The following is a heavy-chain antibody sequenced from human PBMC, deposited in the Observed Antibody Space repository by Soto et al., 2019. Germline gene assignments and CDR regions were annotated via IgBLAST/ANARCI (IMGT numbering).Heavy chain of an antibody. CDR1: GVSISSGNW. V-gene: IGHV4-4*01. D-gene: IGHD3-10*01. CDR3: ARLVYDTRLNYMYFDF. Sequence: ETLSLACAVSGVSISSGNWWTWVRQSPQRGLEYIGEIFHDGAANYYPSFERRVAISVDTSKNQFSLKLTSVTAADTAIYFCARLVYDTRLNYMYFDFWGQGTPVTVSS. J-gene: IGHJ4*02. CDR2: IFHDGAA.